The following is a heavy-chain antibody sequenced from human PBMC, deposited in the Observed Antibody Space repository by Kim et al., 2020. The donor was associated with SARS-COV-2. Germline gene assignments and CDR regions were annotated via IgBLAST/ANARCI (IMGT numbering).Heavy chain of an antibody. CDR1: GYTFTSYG. V-gene: IGHV1-18*01. CDR2: ISAYNGNT. Sequence: ASVKVSCKASGYTFTSYGISWVRQAPGQGLEWMGWISAYNGNTNYAQKLQGRVTMTTDTSTSTAYMELRSLRSDDTAVYYCARCPKTRRYFDWLSNDDAFDIWGQGKMVTVSS. D-gene: IGHD3-9*01. J-gene: IGHJ3*02. CDR3: ARCPKTRRYFDWLSNDDAFDI.